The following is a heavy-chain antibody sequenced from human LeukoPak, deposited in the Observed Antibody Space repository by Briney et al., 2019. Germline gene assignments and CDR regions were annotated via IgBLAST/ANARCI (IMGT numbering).Heavy chain of an antibody. CDR3: ARRAPFGSGRIYYFDY. CDR2: IYPGDSDT. D-gene: IGHD3-10*01. CDR1: GYSFAIYW. J-gene: IGHJ4*02. Sequence: GESLKISCKGSGYSFAIYWIGWVRQMPGKGLEWLGNIYPGDSDTTYNPSFQGQVTISADKSTNTAYLQWSSLKASDTAMYYCARRAPFGSGRIYYFDYWGQGTLVTVSS. V-gene: IGHV5-51*01.